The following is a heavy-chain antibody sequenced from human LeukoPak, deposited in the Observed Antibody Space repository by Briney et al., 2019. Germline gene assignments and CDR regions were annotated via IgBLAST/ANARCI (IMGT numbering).Heavy chain of an antibody. D-gene: IGHD2-2*01. CDR3: AKGIEVGAHDAFDI. CDR2: ISWNSGSI. V-gene: IGHV3-9*03. CDR1: GFTFDDCA. Sequence: PGRSLRLSCAASGFTFDDCAMHWVRQAPGKGLEWVSGISWNSGSIGYADSVKGRFTISRDNAKNSLYLQTNSLRAEDMALYYCAKGIEVGAHDAFDIWGQGTMVTVSS. J-gene: IGHJ3*02.